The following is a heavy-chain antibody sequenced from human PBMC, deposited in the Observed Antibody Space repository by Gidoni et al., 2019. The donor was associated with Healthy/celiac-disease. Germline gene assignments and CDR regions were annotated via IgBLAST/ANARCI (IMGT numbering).Heavy chain of an antibody. CDR2: IWYDGSNK. CDR1: GFTFSSYG. CDR3: ARAGIAAAGSYYYYGMDV. D-gene: IGHD6-13*01. V-gene: IGHV3-33*01. J-gene: IGHJ6*02. Sequence: QVQLVESGGGVVQPGRSLRLSCAASGFTFSSYGMHWVRQAPGKGLAWVAVIWYDGSNKYYADSVKGRFTISRDNSKNTLYLQMNSLRAEDTAVYYCARAGIAAAGSYYYYGMDVWGQGTTVTVSS.